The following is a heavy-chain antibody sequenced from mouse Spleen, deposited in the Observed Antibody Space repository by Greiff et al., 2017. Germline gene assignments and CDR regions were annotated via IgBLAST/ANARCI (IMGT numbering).Heavy chain of an antibody. CDR1: GFTFTDFF. J-gene: IGHJ1*01. Sequence: DVKLVESGGGLVQPGGSLSLSCEASGFTFTDFFMTWVRQPPGKALEWLGFIRDKSNGYTSDYSVSVRGRFTISRDNSQSILYLQMNALRAEASATYYCARSPHGVYWYFDVWGAGTTVTVSS. V-gene: IGHV7-3*01. CDR3: ARSPHGVYWYFDV. CDR2: IRDKSNGYTS.